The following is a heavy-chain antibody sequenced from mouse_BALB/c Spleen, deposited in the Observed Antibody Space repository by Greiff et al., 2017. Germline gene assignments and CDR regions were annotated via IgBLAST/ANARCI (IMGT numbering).Heavy chain of an antibody. D-gene: IGHD1-2*01. CDR3: AITTATAWFAY. Sequence: EVNVVESGGGLVQPGGSRKLSCAASGFTFSSFGMHWVRQAPEKGLEWVAYISSGSSTIYYADTVKGRFTISRDNPKNTLFLQMTSLRSEDTAMYYCAITTATAWFAYWGQGTLVTVSA. CDR2: ISSGSSTI. J-gene: IGHJ3*01. CDR1: GFTFSSFG. V-gene: IGHV5-17*02.